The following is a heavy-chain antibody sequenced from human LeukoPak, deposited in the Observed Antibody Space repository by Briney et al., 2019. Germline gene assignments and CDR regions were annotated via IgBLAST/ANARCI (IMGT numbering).Heavy chain of an antibody. CDR3: ARVIAAAGTEWFDP. D-gene: IGHD6-13*01. J-gene: IGHJ5*02. V-gene: IGHV4-31*03. Sequence: SQTLSLTCTVSGGSISSGGYYWGWIRQHPGKGLEWIGYIYYSGSTYYNPSLKSRVTMSVDTSKNQFSLKLSSVTAADTAVYYCARVIAAAGTEWFDPWGQGTLVTVSS. CDR2: IYYSGST. CDR1: GGSISSGGYY.